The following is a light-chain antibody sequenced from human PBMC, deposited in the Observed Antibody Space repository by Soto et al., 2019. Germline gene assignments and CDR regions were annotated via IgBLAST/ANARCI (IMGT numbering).Light chain of an antibody. V-gene: IGLV2-14*01. CDR2: DVS. J-gene: IGLJ1*01. CDR1: NSDVGGYNY. Sequence: QSALTQPASVSGSPGQSITISCTGTNSDVGGYNYVSWYQQHPGKAPKLMIYDVSNRPSGVSNRFSGSKSGNTASLTISGLQAEDEADYYCSSYTSSSTYVFGTGTKVTVL. CDR3: SSYTSSSTYV.